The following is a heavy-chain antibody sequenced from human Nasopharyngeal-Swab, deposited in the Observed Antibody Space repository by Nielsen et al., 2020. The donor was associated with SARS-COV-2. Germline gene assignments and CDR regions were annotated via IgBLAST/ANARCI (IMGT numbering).Heavy chain of an antibody. D-gene: IGHD3-9*01. CDR1: GFTFSDYY. Sequence: GESLKISCAASGFTFSDYYMSWIRQAPGKGLEWVSYISSSDGTIYYADSVKGRFTISRDNAKNSLYLQMNSLRPEDTAVYYCARDSGQDYDILTGYYVPLFYGMDVWGQGTTVTVSS. CDR2: ISSSDGTI. CDR3: ARDSGQDYDILTGYYVPLFYGMDV. V-gene: IGHV3-11*04. J-gene: IGHJ6*02.